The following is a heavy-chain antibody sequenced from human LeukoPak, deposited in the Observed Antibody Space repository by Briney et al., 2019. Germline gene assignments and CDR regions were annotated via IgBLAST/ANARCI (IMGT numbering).Heavy chain of an antibody. J-gene: IGHJ4*02. D-gene: IGHD3-16*01. CDR3: ARAFKSYPDFDY. V-gene: IGHV1-69*05. CDR2: IIPIFGTA. Sequence: SVKVSCNASGGTFSSYAISWVRQAPGQGLEWMGGIIPIFGTANYAQKLQGRVTMTTDTSTSTAYMELRSLRSDDTAVYYCARAFKSYPDFDYWGQGTLVTVSS. CDR1: GGTFSSYA.